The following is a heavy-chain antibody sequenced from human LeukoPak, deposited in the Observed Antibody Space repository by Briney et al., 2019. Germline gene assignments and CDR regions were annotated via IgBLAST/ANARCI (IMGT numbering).Heavy chain of an antibody. J-gene: IGHJ6*03. CDR1: GGTFSNYA. D-gene: IGHD3-10*01. CDR3: ARSYGSGSYYLYYYYYMDV. V-gene: IGHV1-69*05. Sequence: SVKVSCKASGGTFSNYAISWVRQAPGQGLEWMGGIIPLFGTANHAQKFQGRVTITTDESTSTAYMELSSLRSEDTAVYYCARSYGSGSYYLYYYYYMDVWGKGTTVTVSS. CDR2: IIPLFGTA.